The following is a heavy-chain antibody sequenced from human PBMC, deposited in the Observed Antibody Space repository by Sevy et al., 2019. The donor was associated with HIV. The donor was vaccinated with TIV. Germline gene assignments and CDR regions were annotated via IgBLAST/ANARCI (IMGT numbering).Heavy chain of an antibody. Sequence: GGSLRLSCVASGFTFSSYWMSWVRQAPGKGLEWVANIKQDGSEKYYVDSVKGRFTISRDNAKNSLYLQMNSLRAEDTAVYYCARGRHNWENYYYYYGMDVWGQGTTVTISS. CDR2: IKQDGSEK. D-gene: IGHD1-20*01. CDR3: ARGRHNWENYYYYYGMDV. V-gene: IGHV3-7*01. J-gene: IGHJ6*02. CDR1: GFTFSSYW.